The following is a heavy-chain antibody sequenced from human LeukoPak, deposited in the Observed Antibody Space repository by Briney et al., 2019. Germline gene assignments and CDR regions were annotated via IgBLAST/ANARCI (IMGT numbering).Heavy chain of an antibody. Sequence: GASVKVSCKASGYTFTSYYMHWVRQAPGQGLEWMGIINPSGGSTSYAQKFQGRVTMTRDMSTSTVYMELSSLRSEDTAVYYCARETKLLWFGEPTYYFDYWGQGTLVTVSS. V-gene: IGHV1-46*01. CDR2: INPSGGST. CDR3: ARETKLLWFGEPTYYFDY. D-gene: IGHD3-10*01. J-gene: IGHJ4*02. CDR1: GYTFTSYY.